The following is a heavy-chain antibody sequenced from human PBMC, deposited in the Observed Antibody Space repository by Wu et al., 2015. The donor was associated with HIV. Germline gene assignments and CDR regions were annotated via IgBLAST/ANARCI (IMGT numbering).Heavy chain of an antibody. CDR3: TKDYGIVGSTLPEYFLH. D-gene: IGHD1-26*01. J-gene: IGHJ1*01. CDR2: MNPKSGNT. V-gene: IGHV1-8*01. Sequence: QVQLVQSGAEVKKPGASVKVSCKASGYTFTTYDINWVRQATGQGLEWMGWMNPKSGNTGYAQKFQGRVTMTKDTSVSTVYLELTRLKFDDTAIYYCTKDYGIVGSTLPEYFLHWGQGTLVTVSS. CDR1: GYTFTTYD.